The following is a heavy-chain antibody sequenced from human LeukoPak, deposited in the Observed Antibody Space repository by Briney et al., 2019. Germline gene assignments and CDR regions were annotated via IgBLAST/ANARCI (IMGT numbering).Heavy chain of an antibody. CDR1: GFSLSTSAVG. D-gene: IGHD2-2*01. CDR2: IDWNEDK. CDR3: AHSTLVVPAAPLGWFDP. V-gene: IGHV2-5*01. Sequence: SGPTLVKPSQTLTLTFTFSGFSLSTSAVGVGWVRQPPVKSLEWLALIDWNEDKRYSTSLNNKLTITKATSKNQVVLTITNMDPVDTATYYSAHSTLVVPAAPLGWFDPWGQGPLVTVSS. J-gene: IGHJ5*02.